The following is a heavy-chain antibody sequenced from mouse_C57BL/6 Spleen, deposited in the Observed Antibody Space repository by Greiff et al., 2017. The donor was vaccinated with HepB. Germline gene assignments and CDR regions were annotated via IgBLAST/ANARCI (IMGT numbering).Heavy chain of an antibody. J-gene: IGHJ3*01. CDR3: ARVGYDGFAY. CDR2: ISDGGSYT. D-gene: IGHD2-2*01. V-gene: IGHV5-4*03. CDR1: GFTFSSYA. Sequence: EVKLVESGGGLVKPGGSLKLSCAASGFTFSSYAMSWVRQTPEKRLEWVATISDGGSYTYYPDNVKGRITISRDNAKNNLYLQMSHLKSEDTAMYYCARVGYDGFAYWGQGTLVTVSA.